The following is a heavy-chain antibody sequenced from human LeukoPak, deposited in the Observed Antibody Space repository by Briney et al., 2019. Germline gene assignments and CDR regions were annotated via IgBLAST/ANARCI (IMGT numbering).Heavy chain of an antibody. CDR2: IIPIFGTA. V-gene: IGHV1-69*01. Sequence: SVKVSCKASGGTFSSYAISWVRQAPGQGLAWMGGIIPIFGTANYAQKFQGRVTITADESTSTAYMELSSLRSEDTAVYYCARDTYSSGWYHNWFDPWGQGTLVTVSS. J-gene: IGHJ5*02. D-gene: IGHD6-19*01. CDR3: ARDTYSSGWYHNWFDP. CDR1: GGTFSSYA.